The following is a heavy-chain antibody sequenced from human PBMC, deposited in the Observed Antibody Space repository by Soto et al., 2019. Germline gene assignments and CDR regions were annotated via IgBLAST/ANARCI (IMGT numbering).Heavy chain of an antibody. J-gene: IGHJ6*03. D-gene: IGHD4-4*01. CDR1: GFTFSSYA. CDR2: ISGSGGST. V-gene: IGHV3-23*01. Sequence: PGGSLRLSCAASGFTFSSYAMSWVRQAPGKGLEWVSAISGSGGSTYYADSVKGRFTISRDNSKNTLYLQMNSLRAEDTAVYYCVKLPHATVYYYVEVWGKGTTVTLSS. CDR3: VKLPHATVYYYVEV.